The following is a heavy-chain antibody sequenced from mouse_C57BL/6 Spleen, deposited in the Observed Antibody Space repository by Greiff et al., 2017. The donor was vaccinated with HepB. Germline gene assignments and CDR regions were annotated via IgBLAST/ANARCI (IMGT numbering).Heavy chain of an antibody. D-gene: IGHD2-1*01. Sequence: EVKLVESGGGLVKPGGSLKLSCAASGFTFSDYGMHWVRQAPEKGLEWVAYISSGSSTIYYADTVKGRFTISRDNAKNTLFLQMTSLRSEDTAMYYCARGGNYVGNAMDYWGQGTSVTVSS. CDR3: ARGGNYVGNAMDY. CDR2: ISSGSSTI. CDR1: GFTFSDYG. J-gene: IGHJ4*01. V-gene: IGHV5-17*01.